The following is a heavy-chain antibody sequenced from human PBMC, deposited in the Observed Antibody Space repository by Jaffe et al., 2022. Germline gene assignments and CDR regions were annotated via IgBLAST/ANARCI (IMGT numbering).Heavy chain of an antibody. Sequence: EVQLVESGGGVVRPGGSLRLSCAASGFTFDDYGMSWVRQAPGKGLEWVSGINWNGGSTGYADSVKGRFTISRDNAKNSLYLQMNSLRAEDTALYHCARMHYCSGGSCYYRPAGNLELDAFDIWGQGTMVTVSS. CDR2: INWNGGST. CDR1: GFTFDDYG. D-gene: IGHD2-15*01. J-gene: IGHJ3*02. CDR3: ARMHYCSGGSCYYRPAGNLELDAFDI. V-gene: IGHV3-20*01.